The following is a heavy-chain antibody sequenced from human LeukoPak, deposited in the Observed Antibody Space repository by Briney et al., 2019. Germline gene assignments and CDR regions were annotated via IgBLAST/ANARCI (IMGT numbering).Heavy chain of an antibody. CDR2: IWYDGSNK. CDR1: GFTFSSYG. CDR3: ARGEMATVYYFDY. V-gene: IGHV3-33*01. Sequence: GGSLRLSCAASGFTFSSYGMHWVRQAPAKGLEWVAGIWYDGSNKYYADSVKGRFTISIDNSKNTRYLQMKRLRAEETAVYYCARGEMATVYYFDYWGQGTLVTVSS. D-gene: IGHD5-24*01. J-gene: IGHJ4*02.